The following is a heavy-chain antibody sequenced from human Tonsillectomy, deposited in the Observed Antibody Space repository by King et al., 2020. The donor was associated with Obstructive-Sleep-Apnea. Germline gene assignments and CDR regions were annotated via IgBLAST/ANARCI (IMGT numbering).Heavy chain of an antibody. CDR3: AKDLVGWGMFYFDY. J-gene: IGHJ4*02. CDR2: ISYDGSNK. CDR1: GFTFSNYG. V-gene: IGHV3-30*18. D-gene: IGHD2-8*01. Sequence: VQLVESGGGVVQPGGSLRLSGAAPGFTFSNYGMHWVRQAQGKGLEWVAVISYDGSNKYYADSVKGRLTISRDNFQNTLYVQMNSLRDEDTAVYYCAKDLVGWGMFYFDYWGQGTLVTVSS.